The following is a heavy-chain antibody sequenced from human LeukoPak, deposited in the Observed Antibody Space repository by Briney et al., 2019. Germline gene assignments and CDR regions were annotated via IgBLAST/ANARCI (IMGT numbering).Heavy chain of an antibody. CDR1: GYTFTAYY. V-gene: IGHV1-2*02. D-gene: IGHD2-8*02. CDR3: ARDDCPGNTCSDGP. CDR2: IIPNSGAT. J-gene: IGHJ5*02. Sequence: ASVKVSCKASGYTFTAYYLHWVRQAPGQGLEWMGWIIPNSGATTYAQKFQGRVAMTRDTSISTAYMELSRVTSDDTAVYYCARDDCPGNTCSDGPWGQGTLVTVSS.